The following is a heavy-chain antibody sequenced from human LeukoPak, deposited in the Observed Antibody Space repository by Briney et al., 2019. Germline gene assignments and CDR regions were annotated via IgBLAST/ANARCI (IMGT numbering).Heavy chain of an antibody. CDR1: GFTSTSYW. Sequence: GGSLRLSCAASGFTSTSYWMTWVRQAPGKGLHWVANINHDGTDKNYADSVKGRFTISRDNAKRSVFLQMNSLRAEDTGLYYCAREDWGPRFDPRGQGALVTVSS. CDR3: AREDWGPRFDP. V-gene: IGHV3-7*05. D-gene: IGHD7-27*01. CDR2: INHDGTDK. J-gene: IGHJ5*02.